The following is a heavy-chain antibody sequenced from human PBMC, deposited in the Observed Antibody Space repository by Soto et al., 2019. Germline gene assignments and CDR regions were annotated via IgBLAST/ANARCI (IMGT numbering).Heavy chain of an antibody. CDR3: AKGLYSSGWDVMDV. CDR1: GFIFSSYS. Sequence: GGSLRLFCAASGFIFSSYSMHWVRQAPGKGLDWVAVISSDGTKTYYADSVKGRFTISRDISKNTVYLQMNSLRPEDTAVYYCAKGLYSSGWDVMDVWGQGTTVTVSS. CDR2: ISSDGTKT. J-gene: IGHJ6*02. V-gene: IGHV3-30*18. D-gene: IGHD6-19*01.